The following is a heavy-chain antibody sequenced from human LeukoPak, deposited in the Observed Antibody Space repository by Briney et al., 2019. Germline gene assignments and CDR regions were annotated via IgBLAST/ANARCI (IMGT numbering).Heavy chain of an antibody. CDR3: TRCLDD. CDR1: GFSFNSDW. J-gene: IGHJ4*02. CDR2: IKHDESEK. Sequence: GGSLRLSCAASGFSFNSDWMDWVRQAPGKGLEWVANIKHDESEKNYLDSVKGRFTISRDNAQNSLYLQMNGLRVEDTAVYYCTRCLDDWGQGTLVAVSS. V-gene: IGHV3-7*01. D-gene: IGHD3-16*01.